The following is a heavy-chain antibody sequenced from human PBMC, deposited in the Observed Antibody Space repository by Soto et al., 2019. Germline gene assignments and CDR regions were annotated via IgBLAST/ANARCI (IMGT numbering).Heavy chain of an antibody. V-gene: IGHV2-5*01. CDR3: AHVGSGNYYYFDY. J-gene: IGHJ4*02. CDR2: VYWNDDK. D-gene: IGHD3-10*01. Sequence: SGSKPVKPTQTLTLNGTFPGFSHHKNGGGGGWVRQPPGKALEWLALVYWNDDKHYSPSLKSRLTITRDTSTDQVVLTMTNMGPVDSATYYCAHVGSGNYYYFDYWGQGTVVTVSS. CDR1: GFSHHKNGGG.